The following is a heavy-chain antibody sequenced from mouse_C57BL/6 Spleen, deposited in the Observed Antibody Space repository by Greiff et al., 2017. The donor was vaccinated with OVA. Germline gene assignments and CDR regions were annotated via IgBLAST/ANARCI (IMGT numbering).Heavy chain of an antibody. Sequence: QVQLQQPGAELVRPGSSVKLSCKASGYTFTSYWMDWVKQRPGQGLEWIGNIYPSDSETHYNQKFKDKATLTVDKSSSTAYMQLSSLTSEDAAVYYCARAQDSLYFDYWGQGTTLTVSS. J-gene: IGHJ2*01. CDR2: IYPSDSET. D-gene: IGHD6-2*01. CDR1: GYTFTSYW. V-gene: IGHV1-61*01. CDR3: ARAQDSLYFDY.